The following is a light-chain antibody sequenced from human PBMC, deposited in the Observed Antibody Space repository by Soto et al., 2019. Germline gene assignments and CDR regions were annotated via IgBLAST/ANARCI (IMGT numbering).Light chain of an antibody. J-gene: IGKJ1*01. V-gene: IGKV3-15*01. CDR1: QSVSSN. CDR2: GAS. Sequence: EIVMTQSPATLCVSPGERATLSCRASQSVSSNLAWYQQKPGQAPRLLIYGASTRAAGIPARFSGSGSGTDFTLTISSLQSEDLAVYYCHQYKNWRTFGQGTKVDI. CDR3: HQYKNWRT.